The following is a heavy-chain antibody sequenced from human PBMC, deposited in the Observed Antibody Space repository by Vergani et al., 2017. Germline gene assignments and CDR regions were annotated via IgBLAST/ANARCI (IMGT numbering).Heavy chain of an antibody. CDR3: AKDRSYVDTAMAYYFDY. Sequence: EVQLLESGGGLVQPGGSLRLSCAASGFTFSSYAMSWVRQAPGKGLELVSAISGSGGSTYYADSVKGRFTISRDNSKNTLYLQMNSLRAEDTAVYYCAKDRSYVDTAMAYYFDYWGQGTLVTVSS. CDR2: ISGSGGST. V-gene: IGHV3-23*01. CDR1: GFTFSSYA. D-gene: IGHD5-18*01. J-gene: IGHJ4*02.